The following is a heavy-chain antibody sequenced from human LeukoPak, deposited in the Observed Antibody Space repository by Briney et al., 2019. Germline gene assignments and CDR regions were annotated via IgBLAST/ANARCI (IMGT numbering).Heavy chain of an antibody. J-gene: IGHJ4*02. D-gene: IGHD4-23*01. V-gene: IGHV3-74*01. CDR3: ARVDYGGQGLGY. Sequence: PGGSLRLSCAASGITFSNYWMHWVRPAPGKGLVWVSRINSDGSYTNYADFVKGRFTIARDNAKDTLYLQMNSLRAEDTAVYYCARVDYGGQGLGYWGQGTLVTVSS. CDR1: GITFSNYW. CDR2: INSDGSYT.